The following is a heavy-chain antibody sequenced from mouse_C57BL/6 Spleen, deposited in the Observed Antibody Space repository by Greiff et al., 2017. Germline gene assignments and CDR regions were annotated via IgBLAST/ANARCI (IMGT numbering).Heavy chain of an antibody. J-gene: IGHJ2*01. CDR1: GYSFTGYY. Sequence: EVQLQQSGPELVKPGASVKISCKASGYSFTGYYMNWVKQSPEKSLEWIGEINPSTGGTTYNQKFKTKATLTVDKSSSTAYMQLKSLTSEDSAVYYCARWDYDGGYYFDYWGQGTTLTVSS. D-gene: IGHD2-4*01. CDR3: ARWDYDGGYYFDY. V-gene: IGHV1-42*01. CDR2: INPSTGGT.